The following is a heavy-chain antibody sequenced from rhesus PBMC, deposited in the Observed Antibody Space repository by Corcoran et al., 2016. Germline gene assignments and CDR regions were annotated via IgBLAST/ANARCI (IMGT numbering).Heavy chain of an antibody. J-gene: IGHJ4*01. D-gene: IGHD2-21*01. V-gene: IGHV4-173*01. CDR3: ARGCTYRGCPLVQIDY. CDR2: IFGGSGNT. Sequence: QLQLQESDPGLVQPSETLSLTCAVSGDSISNNHWVWIRQPPGKGLEGIGRIFGGSGNTNYNPSLKRRVTSSTDTSKNQFSLKVNSVIAAETAVYYCARGCTYRGCPLVQIDYWGQGVLVTVSS. CDR1: GDSISNNH.